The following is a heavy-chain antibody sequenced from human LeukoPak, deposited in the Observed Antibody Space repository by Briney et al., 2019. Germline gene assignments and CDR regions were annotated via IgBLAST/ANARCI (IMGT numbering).Heavy chain of an antibody. J-gene: IGHJ3*02. CDR2: ISWNSGSI. CDR1: GSTFDDYA. V-gene: IGHV3-9*01. CDR3: ARDRGVELKTYDSSGYYKGDAFDI. Sequence: GGSLRLSCAASGSTFDDYAMHWVRQAPGKGLEWVSGISWNSGSIGYADSVKGRFTISRDNAKNSLYLPMNSLRAEDTAVYYCARDRGVELKTYDSSGYYKGDAFDIWGQGTTVTVSS. D-gene: IGHD3-22*01.